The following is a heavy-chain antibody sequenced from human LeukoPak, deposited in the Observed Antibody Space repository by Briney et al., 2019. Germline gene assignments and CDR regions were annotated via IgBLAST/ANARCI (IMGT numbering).Heavy chain of an antibody. CDR3: AKGGSTWYHFDY. CDR1: GFTFSSYA. Sequence: PGGSLRLSCAASGFTFSSYAIHWVRQAPGKGLEWVAFICYDGSNKYYADSVKGRFTISRDNSENTLYLQMNSLRAEDTAVYYCAKGGSTWYHFDYWGQGTLVTVSS. D-gene: IGHD6-13*01. V-gene: IGHV3-30*02. J-gene: IGHJ4*02. CDR2: ICYDGSNK.